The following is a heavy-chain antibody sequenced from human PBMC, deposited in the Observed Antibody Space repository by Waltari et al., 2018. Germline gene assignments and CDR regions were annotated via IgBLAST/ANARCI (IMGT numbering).Heavy chain of an antibody. CDR1: GFTVSSNY. Sequence: EVQLVETGGGLIQPGGSLRLSCAASGFTVSSNYMSWVRQAQGKWGGWCDVYWRRGQNRHGGSVKGRFTIPQDNSKNARYLQMSGLRADDTAVYYCAMSPKWVRATNHDFDYWGQGTLVTVSS. J-gene: IGHJ4*02. D-gene: IGHD1-26*01. CDR2: WRRGQN. CDR3: AMSPKWVRATNHDFDY. V-gene: IGHV3-53*02.